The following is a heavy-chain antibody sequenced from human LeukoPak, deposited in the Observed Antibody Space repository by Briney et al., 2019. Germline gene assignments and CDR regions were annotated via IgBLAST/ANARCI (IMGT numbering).Heavy chain of an antibody. Sequence: GGSLRLSCAASGFTFSSYGMHWVRQAPGKGLEWVAVISYDGSNKYYADSVKGRFTISRDNSKNMLYLQMNSLRAEDTAVYYCAKGTVVYCDYWGQGTLVTVSS. V-gene: IGHV3-30*18. CDR3: AKGTVVYCDY. D-gene: IGHD2-21*01. J-gene: IGHJ4*02. CDR2: ISYDGSNK. CDR1: GFTFSSYG.